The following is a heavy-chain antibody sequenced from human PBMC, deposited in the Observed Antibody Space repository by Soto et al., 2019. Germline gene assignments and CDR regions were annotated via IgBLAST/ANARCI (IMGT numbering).Heavy chain of an antibody. J-gene: IGHJ3*02. CDR3: ARVMEGQKGKAFDI. D-gene: IGHD1-1*01. CDR1: GGSFSGYY. V-gene: IGHV4-34*01. CDR2: INHSGST. Sequence: SETLSLTCAVYGGSFSGYYWSWIRQPPGKGLEWIGEINHSGSTNYNPSLKSRVTISVDTSKNQFSLKLSSVTAADTAVYYCARVMEGQKGKAFDIWGQGTMVTVPS.